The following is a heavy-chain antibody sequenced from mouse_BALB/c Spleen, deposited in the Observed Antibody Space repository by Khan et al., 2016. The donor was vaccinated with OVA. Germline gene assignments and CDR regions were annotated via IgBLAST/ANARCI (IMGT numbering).Heavy chain of an antibody. CDR3: ARAFYNGAWFAY. CDR2: IWAGGST. CDR1: GFSISNYG. V-gene: IGHV2-9*02. J-gene: IGHJ3*01. Sequence: QVQLKESGPGLVAPSQTLSITCTVSGFSISNYGVHWVRQPPGKGLEWRGVIWAGGSTNHNSALMSRLSITKDNSKNQVFLKMNSLQTDDTARYYCARAFYNGAWFAYWGQGTLVTVSA. D-gene: IGHD1-3*01.